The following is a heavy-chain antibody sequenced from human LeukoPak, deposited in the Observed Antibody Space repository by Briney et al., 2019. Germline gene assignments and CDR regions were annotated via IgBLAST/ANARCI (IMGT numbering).Heavy chain of an antibody. Sequence: SETLSLTCTVSGGSISSYYWSWIRQPPGKGLEWIGYIYYSGSTNYNPSLKSRVTISVDTSKNQFSLKLSSVTAADTAVYYCASQYSGYFTDAFDIWGQGTMVTVSS. D-gene: IGHD5-12*01. CDR2: IYYSGST. CDR1: GGSISSYY. J-gene: IGHJ3*02. V-gene: IGHV4-59*01. CDR3: ASQYSGYFTDAFDI.